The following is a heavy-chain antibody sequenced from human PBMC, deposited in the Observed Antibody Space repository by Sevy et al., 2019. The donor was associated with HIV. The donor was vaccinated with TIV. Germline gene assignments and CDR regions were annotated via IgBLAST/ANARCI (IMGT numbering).Heavy chain of an antibody. CDR3: TTTGVAAGNFDY. J-gene: IGHJ4*02. D-gene: IGHD6-13*01. CDR2: IKSKTDGGTT. V-gene: IGHV3-15*01. Sequence: GGSLRLSCAASGFTFSNAWMSWVRQAPGMGLEWVGRIKSKTDGGTTDYAAPVKGRFTISRDDSKNTLYLQMNSLKTEDTAVYYCTTTGVAAGNFDYWGQGTLVTVSS. CDR1: GFTFSNAW.